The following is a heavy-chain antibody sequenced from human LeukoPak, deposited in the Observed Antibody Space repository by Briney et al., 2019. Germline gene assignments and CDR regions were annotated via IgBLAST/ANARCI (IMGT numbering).Heavy chain of an antibody. CDR2: IKQDGSEK. V-gene: IGHV3-7*03. CDR1: GLTFSSHW. D-gene: IGHD3-3*01. CDR3: ARDYDFWSGYHSYGMDV. Sequence: GGSLRLSCAASGLTFSSHWMHWVRQAPGKGLEWVANIKQDGSEKYYVDSVKGRFTISRDNAKNSLYLQMNSLRAEDTAVYYCARDYDFWSGYHSYGMDVWGQGTTVTVSS. J-gene: IGHJ6*02.